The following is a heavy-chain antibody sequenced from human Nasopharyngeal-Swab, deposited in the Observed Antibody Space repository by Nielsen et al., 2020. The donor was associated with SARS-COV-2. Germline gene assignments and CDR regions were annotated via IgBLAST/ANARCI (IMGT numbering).Heavy chain of an antibody. CDR3: ATLGYCSSTSCYTDYYYMDV. CDR2: MNPNSGNT. J-gene: IGHJ6*03. CDR1: GYTFTSYD. V-gene: IGHV1-8*01. D-gene: IGHD2-2*02. Sequence: ASVKVSCKASGYTFTSYDINWVRPATGQGLEWMGWMNPNSGNTGYAQKFQGRVTMTRNTSISTAYMELSSLRSEDTAVYYCATLGYCSSTSCYTDYYYMDVWDKGTTVTVSS.